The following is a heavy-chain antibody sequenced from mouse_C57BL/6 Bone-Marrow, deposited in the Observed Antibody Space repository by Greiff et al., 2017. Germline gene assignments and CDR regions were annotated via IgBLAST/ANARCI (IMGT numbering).Heavy chain of an antibody. D-gene: IGHD4-1*01. Sequence: LQESGAELVKPGASVKLSCKASGYTFTEYTIHWVKQRSGQGLEWIGWFYPGSGSIKYNEKFKDKATLTADKSSSTVYMELSRLTSEDSAVYFCARHAKRSSNLRGAMDYWGQGTSVTVSS. J-gene: IGHJ4*01. CDR2: FYPGSGSI. V-gene: IGHV1-62-2*01. CDR1: GYTFTEYT. CDR3: ARHAKRSSNLRGAMDY.